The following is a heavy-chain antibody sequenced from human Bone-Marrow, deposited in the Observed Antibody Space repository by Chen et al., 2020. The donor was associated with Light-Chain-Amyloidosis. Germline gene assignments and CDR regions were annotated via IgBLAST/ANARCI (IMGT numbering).Heavy chain of an antibody. CDR3: AIHQY. CDR2: INQDGSEK. V-gene: IGHV3-7*01. CDR1: GFTFSSHW. Sequence: EEQLVESGGGLLQPGGSLRLSCAGSGFTFSSHWIHWVRQAPGKGLEWVANINQDGSEKDYVDSVKGRFTISRDNAKNSLYLQLNSLRAEDTAVYYCAIHQYWGQGTLVIVSS. J-gene: IGHJ4*02.